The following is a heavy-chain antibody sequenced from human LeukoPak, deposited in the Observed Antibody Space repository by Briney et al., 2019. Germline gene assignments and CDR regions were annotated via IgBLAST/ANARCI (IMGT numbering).Heavy chain of an antibody. CDR1: GFTFSSYG. Sequence: GRSLRLSCAASGFTFSSYGMHWVRQAPGKGLEWVAVISYDGSNKYYADSVKGRFTISRDNAKNSLYLQMNSLRAEDTAVYYCARDLMGIAYRGAFYYWGQGTLVTVSS. CDR3: ARDLMGIAYRGAFYY. D-gene: IGHD6-13*01. J-gene: IGHJ4*02. CDR2: ISYDGSNK. V-gene: IGHV3-30*03.